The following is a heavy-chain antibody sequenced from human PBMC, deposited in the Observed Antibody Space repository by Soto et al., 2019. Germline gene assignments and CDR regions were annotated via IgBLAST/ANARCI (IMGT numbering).Heavy chain of an antibody. CDR2: ISSSSSYI. CDR3: ARVGDYDILTGSFDY. D-gene: IGHD3-9*01. V-gene: IGHV3-21*01. CDR1: GFTFSSYS. J-gene: IGHJ4*02. Sequence: GGSLRLSCAASGFTFSSYSMNWVRQAPGKGLEWVSSISSSSSYIYYADSVKGRFTISRDNAKNSLYLQMNSLRAEDTAVYYCARVGDYDILTGSFDYWGQGTLVTVSS.